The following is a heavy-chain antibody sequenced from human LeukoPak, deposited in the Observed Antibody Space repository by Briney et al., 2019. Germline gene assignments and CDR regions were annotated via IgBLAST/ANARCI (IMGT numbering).Heavy chain of an antibody. J-gene: IGHJ6*02. CDR3: ARDLRLSSGYFGYYGMDV. D-gene: IGHD3-22*01. CDR1: GFTFSSYS. CDR2: ISSSSSYI. Sequence: PGGSLRLSCAASGFTFSSYSMNWVRQAPGKGLEWVSSISSSSSYIYYADSVKGRFTISRDNAKNSLYLQMNSLRAEDTAVYYCARDLRLSSGYFGYYGMDVWGQGTTVTVSS. V-gene: IGHV3-21*01.